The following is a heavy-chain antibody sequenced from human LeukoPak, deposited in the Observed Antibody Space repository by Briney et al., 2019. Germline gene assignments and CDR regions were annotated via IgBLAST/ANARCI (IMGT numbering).Heavy chain of an antibody. V-gene: IGHV3-66*01. Sequence: GGSLRLSCAASGCTVTSNFVNWVRQAPGKGLEWVSVIYSGGTTYHADSVKGRFTISRDNSKNTVFLQMDSLRAEDTAVYYCTRDPYYWGQGTLVTVSS. J-gene: IGHJ4*02. CDR1: GCTVTSNF. CDR2: IYSGGTT. CDR3: TRDPYY.